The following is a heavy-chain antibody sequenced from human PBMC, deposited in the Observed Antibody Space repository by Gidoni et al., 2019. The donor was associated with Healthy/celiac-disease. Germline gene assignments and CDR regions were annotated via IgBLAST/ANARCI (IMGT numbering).Heavy chain of an antibody. D-gene: IGHD3-22*01. J-gene: IGHJ4*02. CDR2: IYSGGST. Sequence: EVQLVETGGGLIQPGGSLRLSCAASGFTVSSNYMSWVRQAPGKGLEWVSVIYSGGSTYYADSVKGRFTISRDNSKNTLYLQMNSLRAEDTAVYYCARDWGGHYYDSSGYYSPYWGQGTLVTVSS. CDR3: ARDWGGHYYDSSGYYSPY. CDR1: GFTVSSNY. V-gene: IGHV3-53*02.